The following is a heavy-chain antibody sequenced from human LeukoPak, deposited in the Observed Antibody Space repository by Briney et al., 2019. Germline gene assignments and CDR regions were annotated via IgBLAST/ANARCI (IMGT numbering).Heavy chain of an antibody. Sequence: SETLSLTCTVSGGSISSYYWSWIRQPPGKGLEWIWYIYYSGSTNYNPSLKSRVTISVDTSKNQFSLKLSSVTAADTAVYYCARVYYDILTGPTPTGWFDPWGQGTLVTVSS. CDR3: ARVYYDILTGPTPTGWFDP. V-gene: IGHV4-59*01. CDR1: GGSISSYY. J-gene: IGHJ5*02. CDR2: IYYSGST. D-gene: IGHD3-9*01.